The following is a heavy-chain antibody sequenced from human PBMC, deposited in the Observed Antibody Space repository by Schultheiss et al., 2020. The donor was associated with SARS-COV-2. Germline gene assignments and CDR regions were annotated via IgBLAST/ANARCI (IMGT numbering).Heavy chain of an antibody. CDR2: ISSDGKKK. J-gene: IGHJ6*03. CDR1: GFPFQNYA. Sequence: GGSLRLSCATSGFPFQNYAVHWVRQAPGKGLEWVAVISSDGKKKYFADSVKGRFTISRDNAKNSLYLQMNSLRAEDTAVYYCARDIVVVPAATSGYMDVWGKGTTVTVSS. V-gene: IGHV3-30*04. D-gene: IGHD2-2*01. CDR3: ARDIVVVPAATSGYMDV.